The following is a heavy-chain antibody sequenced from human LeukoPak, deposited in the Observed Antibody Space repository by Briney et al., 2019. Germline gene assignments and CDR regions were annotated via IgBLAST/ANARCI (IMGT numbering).Heavy chain of an antibody. CDR2: ISYGGSNK. Sequence: GGSLRLSCAASGFIFSDYPVHWVRQAPGKGLEWVAVISYGGSNKYYADSVKGRFTISRDNSKNTLYLQMNSLRAEDTAVYYCAKGEQWLVRGDYFDYWGQGTLVTVSS. D-gene: IGHD6-19*01. CDR3: AKGEQWLVRGDYFDY. J-gene: IGHJ4*02. CDR1: GFIFSDYP. V-gene: IGHV3-30-3*01.